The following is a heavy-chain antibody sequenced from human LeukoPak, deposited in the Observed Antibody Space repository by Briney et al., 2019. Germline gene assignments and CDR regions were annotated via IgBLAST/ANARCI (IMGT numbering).Heavy chain of an antibody. D-gene: IGHD5-24*01. J-gene: IGHJ3*02. CDR3: AKATPEGDGYKFRAFDI. CDR1: GFTFDDYA. V-gene: IGHV3-9*01. CDR2: ISWNSGSI. Sequence: PGRSLRLSCAASGFTFDDYAMHWVRQAPGKGLEWVSGISWNSGSIGYADSVKGRFTISRDNAKNSLYLQMNSLRAEDTALYYCAKATPEGDGYKFRAFDIWGQGTMVTVSS.